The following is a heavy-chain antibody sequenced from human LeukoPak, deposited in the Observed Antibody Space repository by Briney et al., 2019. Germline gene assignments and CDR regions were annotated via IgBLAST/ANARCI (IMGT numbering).Heavy chain of an antibody. CDR3: ARDGQTYYDFWSGHHYYMDV. CDR2: ISAYNGNT. J-gene: IGHJ6*03. CDR1: GYTFTSYG. D-gene: IGHD3-3*01. Sequence: ASVKVSCKASGYTFTSYGISWVRQAPGQGLEWMGWISAYNGNTNYAQKLQGRVTMTTDTSTSTAYMELRSLRSDDTAVYYCARDGQTYYDFWSGHHYYMDVWGKGTTVTVPS. V-gene: IGHV1-18*01.